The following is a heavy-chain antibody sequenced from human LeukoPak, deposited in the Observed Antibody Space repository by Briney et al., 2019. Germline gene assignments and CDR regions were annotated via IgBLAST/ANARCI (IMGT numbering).Heavy chain of an antibody. CDR2: IRSSGSTI. CDR1: GFTFSDYY. Sequence: GGSLRLSCAASGFTFSDYYMGWIRQAPGKGLEWVSYIRSSGSTIYYADSVKGRFTISRDNAKNSLYLQMNSLRAEDTAVYYCASLSGYSYGLDYWGQGTLVTVSS. V-gene: IGHV3-11*04. J-gene: IGHJ4*02. D-gene: IGHD5-18*01. CDR3: ASLSGYSYGLDY.